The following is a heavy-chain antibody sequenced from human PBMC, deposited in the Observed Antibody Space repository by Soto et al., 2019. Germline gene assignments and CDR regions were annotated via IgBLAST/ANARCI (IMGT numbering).Heavy chain of an antibody. CDR1: GYTFTSYY. J-gene: IGHJ4*02. V-gene: IGHV1-46*03. Sequence: ASVKVSCKASGYTFTSYYMHLVRQAWRQGLEWRGIINPSGGSTSNAQMFQGRVTMIRDTSTSTVYMELCSLRSEDTAVYYSAREGRAVVAGFDYSGQGTLVT. CDR2: INPSGGST. CDR3: AREGRAVVAGFDY. D-gene: IGHD2-15*01.